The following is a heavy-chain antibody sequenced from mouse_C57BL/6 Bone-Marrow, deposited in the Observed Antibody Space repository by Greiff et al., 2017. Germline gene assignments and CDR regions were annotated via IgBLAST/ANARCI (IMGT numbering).Heavy chain of an antibody. CDR1: GYTFTSYG. Sequence: QVQLKESGAELARPGASVKLSCKASGYTFTSYGISWVKQRTGQGLEWIGEIYPRSGNTYYNEKFKGKATLTADKSSSPAYMELRSLPSEDSAVYFCAREGLLSMHFWGPGTSGTVSS. D-gene: IGHD2-10*01. V-gene: IGHV1-81*01. J-gene: IGHJ4*01. CDR2: IYPRSGNT. CDR3: AREGLLSMHF.